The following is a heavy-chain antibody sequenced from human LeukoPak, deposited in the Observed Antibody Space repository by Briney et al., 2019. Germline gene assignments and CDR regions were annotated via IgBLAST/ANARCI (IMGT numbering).Heavy chain of an antibody. CDR3: AREKGSGYLDY. Sequence: PGRSLKLSCAASGFTFSSYAMHWVRQAPGKGLEWVAVISYDGSNKYYADSVKGRLTISRDNSKHTPYLQMSSLSAEDTAVYYCAREKGSGYLDYWGQGTLVTVSS. D-gene: IGHD6-19*01. J-gene: IGHJ4*02. CDR1: GFTFSSYA. V-gene: IGHV3-30-3*01. CDR2: ISYDGSNK.